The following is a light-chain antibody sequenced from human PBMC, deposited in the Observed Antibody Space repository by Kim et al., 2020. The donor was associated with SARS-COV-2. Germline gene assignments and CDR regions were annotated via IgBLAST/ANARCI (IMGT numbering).Light chain of an antibody. Sequence: QPASISCRSSQSLVSSNGIFYLSWFQQRPGQSPRRLIYNSSNRDSGVPDRFSGSGSGTDFTLKISRVEAEDVGIYYCLQGAHWPKTFGQGTKLEI. CDR2: NSS. CDR1: QSLVSSNGIFY. CDR3: LQGAHWPKT. V-gene: IGKV2-30*01. J-gene: IGKJ2*01.